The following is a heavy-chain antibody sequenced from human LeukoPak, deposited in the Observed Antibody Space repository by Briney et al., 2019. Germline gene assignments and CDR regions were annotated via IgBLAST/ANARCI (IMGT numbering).Heavy chain of an antibody. J-gene: IGHJ5*02. D-gene: IGHD6-13*01. CDR3: ARELGRSSSWYDWFDP. Sequence: SVNVSCKASGGTFSSYAISWVRQAPGQGLEWMGWIIPIFGTANYAQKFQGRVTITTDESTSTAYMELSSLRSEDTAVYYCARELGRSSSWYDWFDPWGQGTLVTVSS. CDR2: IIPIFGTA. CDR1: GGTFSSYA. V-gene: IGHV1-69*05.